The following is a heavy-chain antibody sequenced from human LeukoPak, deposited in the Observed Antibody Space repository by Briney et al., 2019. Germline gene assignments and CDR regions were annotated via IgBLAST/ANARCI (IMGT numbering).Heavy chain of an antibody. V-gene: IGHV1-24*01. D-gene: IGHD6-13*01. CDR3: ATGGAAAGDYYYYYMDV. CDR1: GYTLTELS. J-gene: IGHJ6*03. Sequence: ASVNVSCKVSGYTLTELSMHWVRQAAGKGLEWMGGFDPEDGETIYAQKFQGRVTMTEDTSTDTAYMELSSLRSEDTAVYYCATGGAAAGDYYYYYMDVWGKGTTVTVSS. CDR2: FDPEDGET.